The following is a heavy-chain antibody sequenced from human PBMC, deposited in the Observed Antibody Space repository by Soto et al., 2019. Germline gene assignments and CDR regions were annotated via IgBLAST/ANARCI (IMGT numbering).Heavy chain of an antibody. CDR3: ARDKITGLFDY. CDR2: FYHSGST. Sequence: SETLSLTCTVSGDSISSSNWWHWVRQPPGKGLEWIGEFYHSGSTNYNPSLKSRVTISVDTSKNQFSLKLTSVTAADTAVYYCARDKITGLFDYWGQGTLVTVSS. D-gene: IGHD2-8*02. J-gene: IGHJ4*02. V-gene: IGHV4-4*02. CDR1: GDSISSSNW.